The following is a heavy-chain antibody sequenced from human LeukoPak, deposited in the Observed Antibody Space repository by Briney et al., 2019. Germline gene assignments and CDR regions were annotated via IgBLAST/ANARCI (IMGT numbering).Heavy chain of an antibody. CDR3: ATPAAGDYIEMKY. J-gene: IGHJ4*02. D-gene: IGHD4-11*01. Sequence: GGPRKPSWAASGFTFSTNARSGARQAPGRGLEWVSAISGSGGSTYYADSVKGRFTISRDNSKNTLYLQMNSLRAEDTVVYYCATPAAGDYIEMKYWGQGTLVTVSS. CDR2: ISGSGGST. CDR1: GFTFSTNA. V-gene: IGHV3-23*01.